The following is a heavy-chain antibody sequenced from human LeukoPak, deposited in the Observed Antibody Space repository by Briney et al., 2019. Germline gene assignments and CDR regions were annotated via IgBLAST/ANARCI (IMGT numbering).Heavy chain of an antibody. J-gene: IGHJ3*02. CDR1: GFTFSSYS. CDR2: ISSSSSYI. CDR3: ARVPVTGAFDI. V-gene: IGHV3-21*01. D-gene: IGHD4-17*01. Sequence: GGSLRLSCAASGFTFSSYSMNWVRQAPGKGLEWVSSISSSSSYIYYADSVKGRFTISRDNAKNSLYLQMDSLRAEDTAVYYCARVPVTGAFDIWGQGTMVTVSS.